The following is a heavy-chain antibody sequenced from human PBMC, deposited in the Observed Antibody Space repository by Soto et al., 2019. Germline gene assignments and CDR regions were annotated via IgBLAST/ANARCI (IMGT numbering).Heavy chain of an antibody. CDR2: IYHSGST. D-gene: IGHD1-26*01. CDR3: ARDRRELGGSYYYYYGMDV. Sequence: SETLSLTCAVSGGSISSSNWWSWVRQPPGKGLEWIGEIYHSGSTNYNPSLKSRVTISVDKSKNQFSLKLSSVTAADAAVYYCARDRRELGGSYYYYYGMDVWGQGTTVTVSS. J-gene: IGHJ6*02. CDR1: GGSISSSNW. V-gene: IGHV4-4*02.